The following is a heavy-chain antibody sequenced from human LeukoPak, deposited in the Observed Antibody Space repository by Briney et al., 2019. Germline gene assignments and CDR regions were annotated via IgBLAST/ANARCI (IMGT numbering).Heavy chain of an antibody. CDR2: ISHIGTI. CDR1: GDSIDPYS. CDR3: ARHQESTVFNY. V-gene: IGHV4-59*08. J-gene: IGHJ4*02. Sequence: PSETLSLTCTISGDSIDPYSRSWIRQPPGKGLEWVGYISHIGTIKYNTSLMSRVSIGLDKPNNEFSLSLRSVTASDTALYFCARHQESTVFNYWGRGVPVIVSS. D-gene: IGHD2/OR15-2a*01.